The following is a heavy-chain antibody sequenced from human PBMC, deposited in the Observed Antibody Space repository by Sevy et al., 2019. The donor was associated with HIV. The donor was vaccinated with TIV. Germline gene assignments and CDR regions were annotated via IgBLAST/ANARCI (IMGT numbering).Heavy chain of an antibody. CDR2: IYHSGST. J-gene: IGHJ5*02. D-gene: IGHD3-16*01. V-gene: IGHV4-4*02. CDR3: ARGGETPRGFDP. CDR1: GGSISSVNW. Sequence: SETLSLTCAVSGGSISSVNWWHWLRQPPGKGLEWIGEIYHSGSTNYNPSVKSRVTISVDNSKNQFSLKLSSVTAADTAVYYCARGGETPRGFDPWGQGSLVTVSS.